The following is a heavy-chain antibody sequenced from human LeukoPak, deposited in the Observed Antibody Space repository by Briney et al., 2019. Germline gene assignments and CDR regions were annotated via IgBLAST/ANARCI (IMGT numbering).Heavy chain of an antibody. CDR2: ISYDGSNK. D-gene: IGHD3-10*01. CDR3: ARDLSFGAPVAFDI. J-gene: IGHJ3*02. Sequence: PGGSLRLSCAASGFTFSSYAMHWVRQAPGKGLEWVAVISYDGSNKYYADSVKGRFTISRDNAKNSLYLQMNSLRADDTAVYLCARDLSFGAPVAFDIWGQGTMVTVSS. CDR1: GFTFSSYA. V-gene: IGHV3-30-3*01.